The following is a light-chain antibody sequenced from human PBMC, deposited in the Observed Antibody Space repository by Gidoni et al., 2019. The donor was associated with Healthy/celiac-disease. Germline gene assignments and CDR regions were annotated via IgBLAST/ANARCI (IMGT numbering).Light chain of an antibody. Sequence: EIVLTQSPATLSLSPGERATPSCRASQSVSSYLAWYQQKPGQAPRLLIYDASTRATGIPARFSGSGSGTDFTLTISSLEPEDFAVYYCQQRSNWRSLTFGGGTKVEIK. CDR3: QQRSNWRSLT. CDR2: DAS. V-gene: IGKV3-11*01. J-gene: IGKJ4*01. CDR1: QSVSSY.